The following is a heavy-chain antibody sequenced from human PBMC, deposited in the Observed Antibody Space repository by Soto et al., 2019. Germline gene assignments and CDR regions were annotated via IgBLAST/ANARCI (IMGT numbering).Heavy chain of an antibody. V-gene: IGHV3-9*01. J-gene: IGHJ2*01. CDR2: ISWNSGSI. CDR1: GFTFDDYA. CDR3: AKVKTRYYDFWSGSGYYWYFDL. Sequence: EVQLVESGGGLVQPGRSLRLSCAASGFTFDDYAMHWVRQAPGKGLEWVSGISWNSGSIGYADSVKGRFTISRDNAKNSLYLKMNSLRAEDTALYYCAKVKTRYYDFWSGSGYYWYFDLWGRGTLVTVSS. D-gene: IGHD3-3*01.